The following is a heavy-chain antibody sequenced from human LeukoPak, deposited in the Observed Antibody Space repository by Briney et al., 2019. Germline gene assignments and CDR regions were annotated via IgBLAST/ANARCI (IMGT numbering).Heavy chain of an antibody. V-gene: IGHV3-48*02. CDR1: GFTFSSYS. Sequence: PSGSLTLSCAASGFTFSSYSMNWFRQAGGKGLEWVSYISSGSSSIFYADSVKGRYTIYRDNAKNSLYLQMNSLRDEDTAVYCCARGARYFDSWGQGTFVTVSS. CDR3: ARGARYFDS. CDR2: ISSGSSSI. D-gene: IGHD3-9*01. J-gene: IGHJ4*02.